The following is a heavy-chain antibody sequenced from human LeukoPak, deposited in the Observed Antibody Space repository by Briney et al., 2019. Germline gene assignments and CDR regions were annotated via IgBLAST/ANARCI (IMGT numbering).Heavy chain of an antibody. Sequence: GGSLTLSCAASGVSVSNTYMSWVRQAPGKGLEWVSLIYSGGSANYVDSVKGRFIISRDNSKNTLNLQMNNLRAEDTAIYYCARESERASPTDFWGQGTLVTVAS. CDR2: IYSGGSA. CDR1: GVSVSNTY. J-gene: IGHJ4*02. CDR3: ARESERASPTDF. D-gene: IGHD1-1*01. V-gene: IGHV3-66*01.